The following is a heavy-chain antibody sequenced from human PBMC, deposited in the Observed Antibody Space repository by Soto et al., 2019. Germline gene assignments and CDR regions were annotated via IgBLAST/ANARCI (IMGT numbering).Heavy chain of an antibody. Sequence: QVQLVESGGGVVQPGRSLRLSCAASGFTFSSYGMHWVRQAPGKGLEWVAVISYDGSNKYYADSVKGRFTISRDNSKNTLYLQMNSLRADDTAVYYCAKESGDYDILTGSLNYYYYYGMDVWGQGTTVTVSS. D-gene: IGHD3-9*01. CDR2: ISYDGSNK. V-gene: IGHV3-30*18. CDR1: GFTFSSYG. J-gene: IGHJ6*02. CDR3: AKESGDYDILTGSLNYYYYYGMDV.